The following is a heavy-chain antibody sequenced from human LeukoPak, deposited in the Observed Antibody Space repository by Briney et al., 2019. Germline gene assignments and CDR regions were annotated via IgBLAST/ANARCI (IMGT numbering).Heavy chain of an antibody. CDR1: GDSISNYY. J-gene: IGHJ4*02. D-gene: IGHD1-1*01. CDR2: IYTSGTT. V-gene: IGHV4-4*07. Sequence: SETLSLTCTVSGDSISNYYWSWLRQPARTGLEWIGRIYTSGTTDYNYSLQSRVTMSIDTSKNQFSLRLGSVTASDTAVYYCARAGRNNWCGFDYWGQGSLVTVSS. CDR3: ARAGRNNWCGFDY.